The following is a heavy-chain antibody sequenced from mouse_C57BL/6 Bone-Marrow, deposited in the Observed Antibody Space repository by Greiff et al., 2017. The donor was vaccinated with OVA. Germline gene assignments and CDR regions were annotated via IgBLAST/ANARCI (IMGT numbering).Heavy chain of an antibody. J-gene: IGHJ1*03. CDR3: AKKGHYYGSSYGYFDV. CDR1: GFSFTSYG. V-gene: IGHV2-5*01. Sequence: QVQLQQSGPGLVQPSQSLSITCTVSGFSFTSYGVHWVRQSPGKGLEWLGVIWRGGSTDYNAAFMSRLSITKDNSKSQVFFKMNSLQADDTAIYYCAKKGHYYGSSYGYFDVWGTGTTVTVSS. D-gene: IGHD1-1*01. CDR2: IWRGGST.